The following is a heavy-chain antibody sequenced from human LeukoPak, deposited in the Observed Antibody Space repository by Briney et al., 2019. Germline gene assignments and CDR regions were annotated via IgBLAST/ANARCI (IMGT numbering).Heavy chain of an antibody. CDR1: GGSFSGYY. Sequence: KTSETLSLTCAVYGGSFSGYYWSWIRQPPGKGLEWIGEINHSGSTNYNPSLKSRVTISVDTSKNQFSLKLSSVTAADTAVYYCARVPSLGPAPYFDYWGQGTLVTVSS. V-gene: IGHV4-34*01. J-gene: IGHJ4*02. CDR3: ARVPSLGPAPYFDY. CDR2: INHSGST. D-gene: IGHD6-6*01.